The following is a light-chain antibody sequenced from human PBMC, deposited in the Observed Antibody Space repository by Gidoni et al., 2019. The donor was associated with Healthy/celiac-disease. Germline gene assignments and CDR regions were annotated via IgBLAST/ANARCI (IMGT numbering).Light chain of an antibody. V-gene: IGLV1-40*01. CDR3: QSYDSSLSGSRVV. J-gene: IGLJ2*01. CDR1: SANIGAGYD. Sequence: QSVLTQPPSVSGAPGQRVTISCTGSSANIGAGYDVHWYQPLPGTAPNLRIYGNRNRPSGVPDRFSGSKSGTSASLAISGLQAEDEADYYCQSYDSSLSGSRVVFGGGTKLTVL. CDR2: GNR.